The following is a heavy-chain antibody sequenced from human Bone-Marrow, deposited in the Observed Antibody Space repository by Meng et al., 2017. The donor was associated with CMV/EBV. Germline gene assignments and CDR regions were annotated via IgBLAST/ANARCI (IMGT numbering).Heavy chain of an antibody. CDR3: AKDSSFIAAKHFDY. J-gene: IGHJ4*02. Sequence: ASGFTFSSYAVSWVRQAPGKGLVWVSAISCSGGSTYYADSVQGRFTISRDNSKNTLYLQMNSLRAEDTAVYYCAKDSSFIAAKHFDYWGQGTLVTVSS. V-gene: IGHV3-23*01. D-gene: IGHD6-13*01. CDR1: GFTFSSYA. CDR2: ISCSGGST.